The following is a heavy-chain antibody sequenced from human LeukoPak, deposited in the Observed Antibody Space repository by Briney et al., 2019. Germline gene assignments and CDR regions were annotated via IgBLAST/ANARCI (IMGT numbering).Heavy chain of an antibody. CDR3: ASSGYSYGYGEDY. D-gene: IGHD5-18*01. Sequence: SQTLSLTCTVSGGSISSGDYYWSWIRQPPGKGLEWIGYIYYSGSTYYNPSLKGRVSISVDTSKNQFSLKLSSVTAADTAVYYCASSGYSYGYGEDYWGQGTLVTVSS. CDR2: IYYSGST. CDR1: GGSISSGDYY. V-gene: IGHV4-30-4*01. J-gene: IGHJ4*02.